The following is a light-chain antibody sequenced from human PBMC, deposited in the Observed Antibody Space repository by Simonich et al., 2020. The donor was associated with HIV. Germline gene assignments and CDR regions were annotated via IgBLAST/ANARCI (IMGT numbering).Light chain of an antibody. V-gene: IGLV2-14*01. J-gene: IGLJ3*02. CDR2: DVN. Sequence: QSALTQPASVSGSPGQSITISCTGTSSDVGGYKYVSWYQQHPGKAPKLMIYDVNKRPSGVSSRFSGSKSGNTASLTISGLQAEDEADYYCNSYTSSSPWVFGGGTKLTVL. CDR1: SSDVGGYKY. CDR3: NSYTSSSPWV.